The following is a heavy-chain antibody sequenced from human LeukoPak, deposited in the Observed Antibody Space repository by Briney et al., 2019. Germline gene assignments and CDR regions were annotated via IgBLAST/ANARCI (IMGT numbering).Heavy chain of an antibody. V-gene: IGHV3-30*03. J-gene: IGHJ4*02. CDR2: ISKDGSDK. D-gene: IGHD2-15*01. Sequence: GRSLRFSCAASGFTFSAYGMHWVRQAPGKGLETVAFISKDGSDKYYADSVKDRFTISRDDSKNTLSLRMNSLTANDTAVYYCARRACTGGSCYSKYWGPGSLVVVSS. CDR3: ARRACTGGSCYSKY. CDR1: GFTFSAYG.